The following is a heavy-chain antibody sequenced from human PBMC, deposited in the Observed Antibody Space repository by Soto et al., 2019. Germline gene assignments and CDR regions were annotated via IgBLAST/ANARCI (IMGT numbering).Heavy chain of an antibody. Sequence: PGGSLRLSCAASGFTFSSYAMSWVRQAPGKGLEWVSAISGSGGSTYYADSVKGRFTISRDNSKNTLYLQMNSLRAEDTAVYYCAKRWPDLPGIAAAGTKVDFDYWGQGTLVTVSS. D-gene: IGHD6-13*01. CDR3: AKRWPDLPGIAAAGTKVDFDY. CDR2: ISGSGGST. CDR1: GFTFSSYA. J-gene: IGHJ4*02. V-gene: IGHV3-23*01.